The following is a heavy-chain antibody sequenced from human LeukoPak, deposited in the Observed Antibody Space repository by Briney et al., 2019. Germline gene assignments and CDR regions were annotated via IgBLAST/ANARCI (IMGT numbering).Heavy chain of an antibody. CDR3: AREDEKDAFDI. CDR1: GGTFSSYA. J-gene: IGHJ3*02. CDR2: IIPIFGTA. Sequence: SVKLSCKASGGTFSSYAISWVRQAPGQGLEWMGRIIPIFGTANYAQKFQGRVTITTDESTSTAYMELSSLRSEDTAVYYCAREDEKDAFDIWGQGTMVTVSS. V-gene: IGHV1-69*05. D-gene: IGHD5-24*01.